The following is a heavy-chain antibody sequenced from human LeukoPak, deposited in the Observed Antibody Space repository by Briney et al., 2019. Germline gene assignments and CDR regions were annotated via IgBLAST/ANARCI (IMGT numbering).Heavy chain of an antibody. D-gene: IGHD3-10*01. J-gene: IGHJ4*02. V-gene: IGHV1-18*01. Sequence: ASVKVSCKASGYTFTSYGISWVRQAPGQGLEWMGWISAYNGNTNYAQKFQGRVTMTTDTSTSTAYMELWSLRSDDTAVYYCARDLRLMPLIGSALRGGRDGEPGYWGQGTLVTVSS. CDR2: ISAYNGNT. CDR3: ARDLRLMPLIGSALRGGRDGEPGY. CDR1: GYTFTSYG.